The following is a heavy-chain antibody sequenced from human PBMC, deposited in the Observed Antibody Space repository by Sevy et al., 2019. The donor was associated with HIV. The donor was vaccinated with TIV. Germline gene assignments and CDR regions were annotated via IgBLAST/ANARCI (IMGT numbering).Heavy chain of an antibody. V-gene: IGHV3-23*01. CDR1: GFTFSTYA. J-gene: IGHJ4*02. D-gene: IGHD3-10*01. CDR3: AKDRVSGTYYTGDFDY. Sequence: GGSLRLSCAASGFTFSTYAMTWVRQPPGKGLEWVSVISLSGGDTYYANSEKGRFTISRNNSKNTLYLQMNSLTAEDTAVYYCAKDRVSGTYYTGDFDYWGQGTLVTVSS. CDR2: ISLSGGDT.